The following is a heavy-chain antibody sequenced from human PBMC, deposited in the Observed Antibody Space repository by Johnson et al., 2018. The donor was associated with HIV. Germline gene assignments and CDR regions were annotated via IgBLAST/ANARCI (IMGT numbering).Heavy chain of an antibody. J-gene: IGHJ3*02. Sequence: VESGGDLVQPGGSLRLSCAASGFTLTDHYMDWVRQAPGKGLEWVGRTSNKANSYTTEYAASVKGRFTISRDASKNSMYLQMNSLKTEDTAAYYCTRVREYSGSLGAFDIWGQGTMVTVSS. CDR2: TSNKANSYTT. V-gene: IGHV3-72*01. CDR1: GFTLTDHY. CDR3: TRVREYSGSLGAFDI. D-gene: IGHD1-26*01.